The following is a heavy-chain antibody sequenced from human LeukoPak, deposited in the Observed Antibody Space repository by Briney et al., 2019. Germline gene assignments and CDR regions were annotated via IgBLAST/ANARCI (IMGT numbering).Heavy chain of an antibody. CDR2: IDTVGGIT. CDR3: ARGIDSPYCTSTSCPEGIDL. CDR1: GFTFRSHP. J-gene: IGHJ4*02. V-gene: IGHV3-64*02. D-gene: IGHD2-2*01. Sequence: GGSLRLSCAASGFTFRSHPMHWVRQARGKGLEYISAIDTVGGITHYADSVKGRSTISRDNSKNTLSLQVGSLRPDDMAVYYCARGIDSPYCTSTSCPEGIDLWGQGTLVTVSS.